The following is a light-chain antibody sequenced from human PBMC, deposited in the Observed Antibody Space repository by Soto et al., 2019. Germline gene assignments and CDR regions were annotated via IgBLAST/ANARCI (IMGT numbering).Light chain of an antibody. J-gene: IGKJ3*01. Sequence: EIVMTQSPVTLSVSPGERATLSCRASQSVSSNLAWYQQRPGQAPRLLIYGASTRATGIPARFSGSGSGTEFTLTISSLQSEDFAVYYCQQYNNWPRTFGPGTTVDIK. CDR1: QSVSSN. V-gene: IGKV3-15*01. CDR2: GAS. CDR3: QQYNNWPRT.